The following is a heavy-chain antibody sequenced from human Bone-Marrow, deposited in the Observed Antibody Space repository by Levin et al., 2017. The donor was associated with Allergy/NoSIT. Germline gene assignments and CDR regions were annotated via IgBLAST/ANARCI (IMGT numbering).Heavy chain of an antibody. J-gene: IGHJ6*02. V-gene: IGHV3-7*01. CDR1: GFTFSYYW. CDR2: IKQDGSEK. Sequence: TGGSLRLSCAASGFTFSYYWMTWVRQAPGKGLEWVANIKQDGSEKYYVDSVKGRFTISRDNAKKSLYLQMNSLRVEDTAVYYCARDPVAAAGTGGGAEGMDVWGQGTAVTVSS. CDR3: ARDPVAAAGTGGGAEGMDV. D-gene: IGHD6-13*01.